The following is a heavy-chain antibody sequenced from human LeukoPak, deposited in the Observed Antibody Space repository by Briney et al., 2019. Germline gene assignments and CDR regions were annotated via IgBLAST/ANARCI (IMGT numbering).Heavy chain of an antibody. CDR2: IIPIFGTA. Sequence: ASVKVSCEASGGTFSSYATSWVRQAPGQGLEWMGGIIPIFGTANYAQKFQGRVTITADESTSTAYMELSSLRSEDTAVYYCARVRLSSSQITCFDYWGQGTLVTVSS. CDR3: ARVRLSSSQITCFDY. V-gene: IGHV1-69*13. J-gene: IGHJ4*02. D-gene: IGHD6-13*01. CDR1: GGTFSSYA.